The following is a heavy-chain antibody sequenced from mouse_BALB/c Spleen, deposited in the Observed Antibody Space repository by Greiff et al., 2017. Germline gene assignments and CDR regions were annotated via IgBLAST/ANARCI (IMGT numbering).Heavy chain of an antibody. CDR1: GYSITSGYY. CDR3: AQRGVVADAMDY. V-gene: IGHV3-6*02. D-gene: IGHD1-1*01. Sequence: ESGPGLVKPSQSLSLTCSVTGYSITSGYYWNWIRQFPGNKLEWMGYISYDGSNNYNPSLKNRISITRDTSKNQFFLKLNSVTTEDTATYYCAQRGVVADAMDYWGQGTSVTVSS. J-gene: IGHJ4*01. CDR2: ISYDGSN.